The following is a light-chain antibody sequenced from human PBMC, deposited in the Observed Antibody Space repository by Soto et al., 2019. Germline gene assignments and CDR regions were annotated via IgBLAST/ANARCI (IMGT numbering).Light chain of an antibody. J-gene: IGKJ2*01. CDR3: QQDDNSPPRYT. V-gene: IGKV3-20*01. Sequence: IVLTQPPGTLSLSPGERATLSCMAIQSVSTTYLAWYQQKPGQAPSLLIYAASSRYTGIPDRFSRSGSVTDFTLTISRLEHEDFAVYYCQQDDNSPPRYTFDQGTKLDIK. CDR2: AAS. CDR1: QSVSTTY.